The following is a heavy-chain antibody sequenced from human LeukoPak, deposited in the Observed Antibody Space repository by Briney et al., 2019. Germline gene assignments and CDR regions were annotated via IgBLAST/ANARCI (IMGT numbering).Heavy chain of an antibody. D-gene: IGHD3-10*01. CDR2: IWYDGSNK. J-gene: IGHJ6*03. CDR1: GFTFSSYG. CDR3: ARDRTYYYGSGSNYYMGV. V-gene: IGHV3-33*01. Sequence: GGSLRLSCAASGFTFSSYGMHWVRQAPGKGLEWVAVIWYDGSNKYYADSVKGRFTISRDNSKNTLYLQMNSLRAEDTAVYYCARDRTYYYGSGSNYYMGVWGKGTTVTVSS.